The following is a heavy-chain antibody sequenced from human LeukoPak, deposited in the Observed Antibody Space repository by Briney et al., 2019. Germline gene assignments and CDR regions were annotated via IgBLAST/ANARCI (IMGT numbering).Heavy chain of an antibody. CDR1: GVSLSTSGVG. D-gene: IGHD4/OR15-4a*01. Sequence: SGPTLVNPTQTLTXTCTFSGVSLSTSGVGVGWIRQPPGKALEWLALIYWDDDKRYRPSLKSRLTITKDTSKNQVVLTMTNMDPVDTATYYCERTTDYGATFDIWGQGTMVTVSS. CDR3: ERTTDYGATFDI. CDR2: IYWDDDK. J-gene: IGHJ3*02. V-gene: IGHV2-5*02.